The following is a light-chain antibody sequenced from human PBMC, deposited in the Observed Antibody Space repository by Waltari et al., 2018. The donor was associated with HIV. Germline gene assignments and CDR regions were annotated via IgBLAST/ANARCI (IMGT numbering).Light chain of an antibody. CDR3: QQYGSSPRT. V-gene: IGKV3-20*01. CDR2: AAS. J-gene: IGKJ1*01. CDR1: QSVSSSY. Sequence: EIVLTQSPGPLSLFPGERATLSCRASQSVSSSYLAWYQQKPGQAPRLLIYAASSRATGIPDRFSGSGSGTDFTLTISRLEPGDIAVYYCQQYGSSPRTFGQGTKVEIK.